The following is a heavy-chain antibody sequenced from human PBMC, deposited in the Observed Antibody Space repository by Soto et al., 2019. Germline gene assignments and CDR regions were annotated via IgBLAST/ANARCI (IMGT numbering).Heavy chain of an antibody. CDR2: TYYMSKWYT. V-gene: IGHV6-1*01. CDR1: GDSVSSSSAA. Sequence: SQTLSLTCAISGDSVSSSSAAWNWIRQSPSRGLEWLGRTYYMSKWYTEYADSVRSRITISPDTSKNQFSLHLNSVTPEDTGIYFCTREQSVTFLIWGQGTRVTVSS. D-gene: IGHD2-21*02. J-gene: IGHJ4*02. CDR3: TREQSVTFLI.